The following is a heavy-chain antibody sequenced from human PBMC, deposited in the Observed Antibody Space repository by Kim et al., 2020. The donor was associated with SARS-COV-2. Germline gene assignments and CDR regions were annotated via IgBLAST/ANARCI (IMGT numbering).Heavy chain of an antibody. Sequence: DSGKGRFSISRDNSKNTLNLQMTNLRAEDTALYYCAKGDFGTVYYGSENDHWGQGTLVTVSS. V-gene: IGHV3-23*01. J-gene: IGHJ4*02. D-gene: IGHD3-10*01. CDR3: AKGDFGTVYYGSENDH.